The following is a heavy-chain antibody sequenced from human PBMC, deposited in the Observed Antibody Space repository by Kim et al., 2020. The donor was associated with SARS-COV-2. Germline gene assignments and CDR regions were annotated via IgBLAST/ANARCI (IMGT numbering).Heavy chain of an antibody. CDR3: ARWGFCSGGSCYPN. CDR1: GGSISSGGYY. J-gene: IGHJ4*02. V-gene: IGHV4-31*03. D-gene: IGHD2-15*01. Sequence: SETLSLTCTVSGGSISSGGYYWSWIRQHPGKGLEWIGYIYYSGSTYYNPSLKSRVTISVDTSKNQFSLKLSSVTAADTAVYYCARWGFCSGGSCYPNWGQGTLVTVSS. CDR2: IYYSGST.